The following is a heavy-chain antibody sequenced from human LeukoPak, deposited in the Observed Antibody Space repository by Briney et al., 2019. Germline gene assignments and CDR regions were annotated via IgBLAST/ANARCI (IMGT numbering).Heavy chain of an antibody. J-gene: IGHJ4*02. CDR2: ISGGGDST. Sequence: RGSLRLSCAASGFTFSNAWMSWVRQTPGKGLEWVSAISGGGDSTDYADSVKGRFTISRDNSKNTLYLQMNSLRAEDTAVYHCAKADCGSTGCYVLDFWGQGTLVTVSS. CDR3: AKADCGSTGCYVLDF. CDR1: GFTFSNAW. D-gene: IGHD2-2*01. V-gene: IGHV3-23*01.